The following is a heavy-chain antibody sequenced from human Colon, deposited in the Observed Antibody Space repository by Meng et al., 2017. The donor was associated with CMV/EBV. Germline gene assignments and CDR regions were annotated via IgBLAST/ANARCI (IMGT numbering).Heavy chain of an antibody. CDR2: ISYTGSYI. J-gene: IGHJ4*02. D-gene: IGHD6-6*01. V-gene: IGHV3-21*01. CDR3: ARAPIAARRGYFDF. Sequence: GGSLRLSCAASGFTFTQYPMNWVRLAPGKGLEWVSSISYTGSYIDYADSVKGRFTISRDNANNSLFLQMNSLRVEDTAVYYCARAPIAARRGYFDFWGQGALVTVSS. CDR1: GFTFTQYP.